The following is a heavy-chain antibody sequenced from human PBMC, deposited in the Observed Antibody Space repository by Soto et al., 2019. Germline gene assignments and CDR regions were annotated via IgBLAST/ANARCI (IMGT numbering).Heavy chain of an antibody. V-gene: IGHV1-3*01. CDR3: ARAISGYVT. CDR1: GINYNTYA. J-gene: IGHJ4*02. CDR2: INAGNGDT. Sequence: QVQLVQSGAEMKKPGASVKLSCKTSGINYNTYAIHWVRQAPGQGLEWMGWINAGNGDTRYSQNFQGRVPLTRDTSASTVYMDLDSLKSEDTCVYYCARAISGYVTWGQGTLVTVSS. D-gene: IGHD5-12*01.